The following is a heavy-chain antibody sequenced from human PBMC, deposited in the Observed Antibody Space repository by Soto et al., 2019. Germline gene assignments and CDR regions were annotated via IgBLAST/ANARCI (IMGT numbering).Heavy chain of an antibody. J-gene: IGHJ5*02. V-gene: IGHV4-61*01. D-gene: IGHD3-22*01. CDR3: ARMFTMINWFDP. CDR2: IYYSGST. CDR1: GGSVSSGSYY. Sequence: SETLSLTCTVSGGSVSSGSYYWSWIRQPPGKGLEWIGYIYYSGSTNYNPSLKSRVTISVDTSKNQFSLKLSSVTAADTAVYYCARMFTMINWFDPWGQGTLVTVSS.